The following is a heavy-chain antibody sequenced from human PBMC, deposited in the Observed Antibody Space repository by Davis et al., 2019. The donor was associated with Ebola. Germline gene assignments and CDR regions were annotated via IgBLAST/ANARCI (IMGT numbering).Heavy chain of an antibody. D-gene: IGHD6-19*01. Sequence: GESLKISCAASGFTVSSNYMNWVRQAPGKGLEWVSVIYSGGKTYYADSVKGRFTISRDNTKNTLHLQMNSLRVEDTAIYYCAKDTSNVWFDVWGRGTIVTVSS. CDR3: AKDTSNVWFDV. CDR1: GFTVSSNY. CDR2: IYSGGKT. V-gene: IGHV3-53*01. J-gene: IGHJ3*01.